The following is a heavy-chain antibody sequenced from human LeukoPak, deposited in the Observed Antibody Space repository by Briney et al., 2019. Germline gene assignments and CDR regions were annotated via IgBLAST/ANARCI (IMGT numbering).Heavy chain of an antibody. CDR1: GFTFSSYA. CDR2: ISDSGGTI. J-gene: IGHJ3*02. CDR3: ASDSSGYFAFDM. D-gene: IGHD3-22*01. Sequence: GGSLRLSCAASGFTFSSYALSWVRQAPGKGLEWVSGISDSGGTIYYADSVKGRFTISRDNSKNTLYLQMTSLRAEDAAVYYCASDSSGYFAFDMWGQGTVVTVSS. V-gene: IGHV3-23*01.